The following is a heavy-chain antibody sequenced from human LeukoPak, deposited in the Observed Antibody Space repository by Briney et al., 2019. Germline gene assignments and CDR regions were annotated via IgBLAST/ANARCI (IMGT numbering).Heavy chain of an antibody. CDR1: GFTFSSYA. CDR3: AKTPTHDCGFPYYFDY. J-gene: IGHJ4*02. CDR2: ISGSGGST. Sequence: GGSLRLSCAASGFTFSSYAMSWVRQAPGKGLEWVSAISGSGGSTYYADSVKGRFTISRDNSKNTLYLQMNSLRAEDTAVYYCAKTPTHDCGFPYYFDYWGQGTLVTVSS. D-gene: IGHD4-17*01. V-gene: IGHV3-23*01.